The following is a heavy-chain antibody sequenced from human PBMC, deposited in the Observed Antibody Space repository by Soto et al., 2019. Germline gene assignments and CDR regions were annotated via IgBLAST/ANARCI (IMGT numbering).Heavy chain of an antibody. CDR3: ARVPGITIFGVAPFYYMDV. CDR2: IYYSGST. D-gene: IGHD3-3*01. Sequence: SETLSLTCTVPGGSISSGGYYWSWIRQHPGKGLEWIGYIYYSGSTYYNPSLKSRVTISVDTSKNQFSLKLSSVTAADTAVYYCARVPGITIFGVAPFYYMDVWGKGTTVTVSS. V-gene: IGHV4-31*03. J-gene: IGHJ6*03. CDR1: GGSISSGGYY.